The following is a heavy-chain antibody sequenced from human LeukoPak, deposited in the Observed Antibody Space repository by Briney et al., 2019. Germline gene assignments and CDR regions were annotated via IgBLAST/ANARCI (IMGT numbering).Heavy chain of an antibody. J-gene: IGHJ4*02. CDR2: ISSSSSYI. V-gene: IGHV3-21*01. CDR3: ARGLVGATGAYYFDY. Sequence: GGSLRLSCAASGFTFSSYSMNWVRQAPGKGLERVSSISSSSSYIYYADSVKGRFTISRDNAKNSLYLQMNSLRAEDTAVYYCARGLVGATGAYYFDYWGQGTLVTVSS. D-gene: IGHD1-26*01. CDR1: GFTFSSYS.